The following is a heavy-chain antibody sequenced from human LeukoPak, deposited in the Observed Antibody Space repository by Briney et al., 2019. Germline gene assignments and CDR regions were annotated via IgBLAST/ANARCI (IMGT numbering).Heavy chain of an antibody. V-gene: IGHV3-11*04. CDR1: GFTFDDYG. CDR2: ISPSGTDI. Sequence: GGSLRLSCAASGFTFDDYGMSWVRQAPGKGLESLSYISPSGTDISYADSVKGRFTISRDNAKNSLYLQMNSLRAEDTAVYYCAKDPRRYSRTGGYFDYWGQGTLVTVSS. CDR3: AKDPRRYSRTGGYFDY. D-gene: IGHD6-13*01. J-gene: IGHJ4*02.